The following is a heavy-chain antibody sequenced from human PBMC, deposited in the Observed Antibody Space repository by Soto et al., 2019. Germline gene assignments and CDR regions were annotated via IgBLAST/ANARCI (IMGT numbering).Heavy chain of an antibody. CDR3: ARENVDIVATQGLGYYFDY. Sequence: EVQLVESGGGLVKPGGSLRLSCAASGFTFSSYSMNWVRQAPGKGLEWVSSISSSSSYIYYADSVKGRFTISRDNAKNSLYLQMNSLRAEDTAVYYCARENVDIVATQGLGYYFDYWGQGTLVTVSS. V-gene: IGHV3-21*01. J-gene: IGHJ4*02. CDR1: GFTFSSYS. D-gene: IGHD5-12*01. CDR2: ISSSSSYI.